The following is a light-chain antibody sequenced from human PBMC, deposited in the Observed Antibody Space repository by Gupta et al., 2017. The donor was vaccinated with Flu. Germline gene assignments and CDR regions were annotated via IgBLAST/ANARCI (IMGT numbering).Light chain of an antibody. J-gene: IGKJ1*01. Sequence: ATLSLSPGERATLFCRASQSVNSFLGWYQQKPGQAPRLLIYDAYKRATGVPDRFSGSGSGTDFTLTISSLEPEDFAVYYCQQSDNWPPWTFGQGTKVEIK. CDR2: DAY. CDR1: QSVNSF. V-gene: IGKV3-11*01. CDR3: QQSDNWPPWT.